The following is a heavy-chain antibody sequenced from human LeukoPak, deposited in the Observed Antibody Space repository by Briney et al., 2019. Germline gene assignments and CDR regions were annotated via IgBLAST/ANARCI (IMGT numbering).Heavy chain of an antibody. Sequence: AASVTVSCKASGGTFSSYAISGVRQAPGQGREWMGGIIPIFGTANYAQKFQGRVTITADESTSTAYMELSSLRSEDTAVYYCARGVTMVRGVISNNYYYYYGMDVWGKGTTVTVSS. CDR1: GGTFSSYA. J-gene: IGHJ6*04. CDR2: IIPIFGTA. D-gene: IGHD3-10*01. CDR3: ARGVTMVRGVISNNYYYYYGMDV. V-gene: IGHV1-69*13.